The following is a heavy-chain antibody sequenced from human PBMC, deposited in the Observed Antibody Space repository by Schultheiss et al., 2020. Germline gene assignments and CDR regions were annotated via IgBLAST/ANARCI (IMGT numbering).Heavy chain of an antibody. D-gene: IGHD3-3*02. CDR3: ARISRPVKVIDY. J-gene: IGHJ4*02. Sequence: SETLSLTCAVYGGSFSGYYWSWIRQPPGKGLEWIGEINHSGSTNYNPSLKSRVTISVDTSKNQFSLKLSSVTAADTAVYYCARISRPVKVIDYWGQGTLVNVSA. V-gene: IGHV4-34*01. CDR2: INHSGST. CDR1: GGSFSGYY.